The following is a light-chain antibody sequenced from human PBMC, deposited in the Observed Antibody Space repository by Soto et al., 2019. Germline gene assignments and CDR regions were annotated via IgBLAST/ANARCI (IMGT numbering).Light chain of an antibody. Sequence: QSVLTQPPSASETPGQWVTISCSGSTCGSGRLTVTWYQEVPGTAPKQLIYNKNQRPSGVPDRFSGSKSGNSASLAISGLQSEDEAHYYCAPWAGSLNVVVFGRGTKVTVL. CDR1: TCGSGRLT. CDR2: NKN. V-gene: IGLV1-44*01. J-gene: IGLJ2*01. CDR3: APWAGSLNVVV.